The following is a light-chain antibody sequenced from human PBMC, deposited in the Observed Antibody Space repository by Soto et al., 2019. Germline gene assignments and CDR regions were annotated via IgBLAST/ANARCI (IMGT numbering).Light chain of an antibody. Sequence: VWTKCPGTLSLSPGERATLSCRASQSVPSNFLAWYQQKPGQAPILLICGVSRRATGIPDRFSGSGSGTDFTLTISRLEPEDFAVYYCQQYDSSWTFGQGTKVEIK. CDR3: QQYDSSWT. CDR2: GVS. V-gene: IGKV3-20*01. CDR1: QSVPSNF. J-gene: IGKJ1*01.